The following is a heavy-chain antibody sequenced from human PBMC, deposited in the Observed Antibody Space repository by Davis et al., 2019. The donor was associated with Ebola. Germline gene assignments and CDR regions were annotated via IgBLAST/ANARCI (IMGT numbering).Heavy chain of an antibody. J-gene: IGHJ4*02. D-gene: IGHD2-15*01. V-gene: IGHV1-8*01. CDR1: GYTFTSYD. Sequence: AASVKVSCKASGYTFTSYDINWVRQATGQGLERMGWMNPNSGNTGYAQKFQGRVTMTRGTSISTAYMELNSLRSDDTAVYYCARAVPATQNLDHWGQGTLVTVSS. CDR2: MNPNSGNT. CDR3: ARAVPATQNLDH.